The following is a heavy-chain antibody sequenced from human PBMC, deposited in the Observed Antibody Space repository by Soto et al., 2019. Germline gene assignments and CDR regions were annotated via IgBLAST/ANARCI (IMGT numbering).Heavy chain of an antibody. Sequence: LSLTCTVSAGSISGYYWNWIRQPPGKGLEWIASMYYSGSTNYNPSLKSRVTISVDTSKNQFSLKLSSVTAADTAVYYCARGYCTGGSCLSHADYWGQGTLVTVSS. CDR2: MYYSGST. CDR1: AGSISGYY. J-gene: IGHJ4*02. V-gene: IGHV4-59*01. D-gene: IGHD2-8*02. CDR3: ARGYCTGGSCLSHADY.